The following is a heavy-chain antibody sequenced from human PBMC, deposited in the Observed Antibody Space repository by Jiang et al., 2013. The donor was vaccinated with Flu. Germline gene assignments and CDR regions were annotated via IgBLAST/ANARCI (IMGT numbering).Heavy chain of an antibody. CDR3: ARGQWLRISVYHYYYDMDV. D-gene: IGHD5-12*01. CDR2: IIPVFGTA. V-gene: IGHV1-69*06. Sequence: GAEVKKPGSSVKVSCKASGDTFNNHAISWVRQAPGQGLEWMGGIIPVFGTANYAQRLQGRVTITADKFTSTAYMELSSLGSEDTATYYCARGQWLRISVYHYYYDMDVWGQGTTVTVSS. J-gene: IGHJ6*02. CDR1: GDTFNNHA.